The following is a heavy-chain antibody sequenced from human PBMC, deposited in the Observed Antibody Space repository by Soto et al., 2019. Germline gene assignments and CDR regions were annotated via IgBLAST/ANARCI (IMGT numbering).Heavy chain of an antibody. D-gene: IGHD3-9*01. CDR2: INPSGGST. J-gene: IGHJ5*02. CDR1: GYTFTSYY. V-gene: IGHV1-46*01. CDR3: ARDSVLRYFDWLSNALQIPGWFDP. Sequence: GASVKVSCKASGYTFTSYYMHWVRQAPGQGLEWMGIINPSGGSTSYAQKFQGRVTMTRDTSTSTVYMELSSLRSEDTAVYYCARDSVLRYFDWLSNALQIPGWFDPWGQGTLVTSPQ.